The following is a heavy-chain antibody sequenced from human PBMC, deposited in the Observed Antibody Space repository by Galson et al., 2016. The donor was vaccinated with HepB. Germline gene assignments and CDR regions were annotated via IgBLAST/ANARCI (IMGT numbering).Heavy chain of an antibody. CDR3: AKGDGGYYLVVDS. CDR1: GFTFDDYA. D-gene: IGHD4-17*01. J-gene: IGHJ4*02. Sequence: SLRLSCAASGFTFDDYAMHWARKVPGKGLKWVSLISGDGGGTYYADSVKGRFTISRDNSKTSLYLQLNTLRTEDTALYYCAKGDGGYYLVVDSWGQGTLVTVSS. CDR2: ISGDGGGT. V-gene: IGHV3-43*02.